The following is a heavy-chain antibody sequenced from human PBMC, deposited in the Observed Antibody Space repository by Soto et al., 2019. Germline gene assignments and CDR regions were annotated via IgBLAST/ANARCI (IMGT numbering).Heavy chain of an antibody. CDR2: ISYDGSNK. D-gene: IGHD3-22*01. J-gene: IGHJ4*02. CDR1: GFTFSSYG. CDR3: AKDRDYYDSSDVGYFDY. V-gene: IGHV3-30*18. Sequence: PGGSLRLSCAASGFTFSSYGMHWVRQAPGKGLEWVAVISYDGSNKYYADSVKGRFTISRDNSKNTLYLQMNSLRAEDTAVYYCAKDRDYYDSSDVGYFDYWGQGTLVTVSS.